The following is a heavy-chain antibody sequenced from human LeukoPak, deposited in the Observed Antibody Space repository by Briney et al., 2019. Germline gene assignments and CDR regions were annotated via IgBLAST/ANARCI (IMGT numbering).Heavy chain of an antibody. CDR3: AGALGIVGAAPAIQLDY. CDR1: GGTFSSYA. Sequence: SAKVSCKASGGTFSSYAISWVRQAPGQGLEWMGRIIPILGIANYAQKFQGRVTITADKSTSTAYMELSSLRSEDTAVYYCAGALGIVGAAPAIQLDYWGQGTLVTVSS. J-gene: IGHJ4*02. D-gene: IGHD1-26*01. CDR2: IIPILGIA. V-gene: IGHV1-69*04.